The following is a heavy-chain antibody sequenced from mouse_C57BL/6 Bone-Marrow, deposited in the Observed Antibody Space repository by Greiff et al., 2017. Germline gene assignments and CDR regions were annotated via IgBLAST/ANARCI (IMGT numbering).Heavy chain of an antibody. J-gene: IGHJ2*01. CDR1: GYTFTDYY. V-gene: IGHV1-19*01. CDR3: AVPIYYYGSSYPYYCDY. D-gene: IGHD1-1*01. Sequence: EVQLQQSGPVLVKPGASVKMSCKASGYTFTDYYMNWVKQSHGKSLEWIGVINPYNGGTSYNQKFKGKATLTVDKSSSTAYMELNSLTSEDSAVYYCAVPIYYYGSSYPYYCDYWGQGTTLTVSS. CDR2: INPYNGGT.